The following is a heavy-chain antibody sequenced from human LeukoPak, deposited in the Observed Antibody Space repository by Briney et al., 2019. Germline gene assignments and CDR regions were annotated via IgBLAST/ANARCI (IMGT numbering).Heavy chain of an antibody. CDR2: INPSGGST. CDR1: GYTFTSYY. V-gene: IGHV1-46*01. Sequence: ASVKVSCKASGYTFTSYYMHWVRQAPGQGLEWMGIINPSGGSTSYAQKFQGRVTMTSDTSTSTVYMELSSLRSEDTAVYYCARVVTPRYCSTPSCYWKGWFDPWGQRTLVTVSS. CDR3: ARVVTPRYCSTPSCYWKGWFDP. D-gene: IGHD2-2*01. J-gene: IGHJ5*02.